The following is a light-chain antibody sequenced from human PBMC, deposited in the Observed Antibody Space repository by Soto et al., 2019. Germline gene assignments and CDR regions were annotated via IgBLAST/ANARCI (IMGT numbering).Light chain of an antibody. V-gene: IGKV1-6*01. CDR1: QGIKND. Sequence: AIQMTQSPSSLSAFIGDRVTVTCRASQGIKNDVAWYQQKPGKAPKLLIYAASSVQSGVPSRFSGSGSGTDFTLTISSLQPEDFATYYCLQDYNYPYTFGQGTKLEIK. CDR2: AAS. J-gene: IGKJ2*01. CDR3: LQDYNYPYT.